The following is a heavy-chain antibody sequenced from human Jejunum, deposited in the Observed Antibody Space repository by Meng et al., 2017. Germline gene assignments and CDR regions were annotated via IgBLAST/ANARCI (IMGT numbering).Heavy chain of an antibody. CDR2: ISGQGDRT. J-gene: IGHJ4*02. CDR1: GFIFSTSA. V-gene: IGHV3-64*02. D-gene: IGHD1-14*01. Sequence: GESLKISCAASGFIFSTSAMHWVRQAPGRGLEYVAAISGQGDRTYYGDSVKGRFTISRDNSGNTLYLHMGGLRPEDMATYYCATWNGANHEFWGQGTLVTVSS. CDR3: ATWNGANHEF.